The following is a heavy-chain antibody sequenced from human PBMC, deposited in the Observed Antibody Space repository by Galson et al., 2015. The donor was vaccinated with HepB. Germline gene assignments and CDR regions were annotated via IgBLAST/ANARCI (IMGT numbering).Heavy chain of an antibody. CDR2: TSYDGSNS. CDR1: RFSVSDYA. CDR3: GRGGLGAVAGTKGDY. D-gene: IGHD6-19*01. J-gene: IGHJ4*02. V-gene: IGHV3-30-3*01. Sequence: SLRLSCAASRFSVSDYAMYWVRQAPGKGLVWVAVTSYDGSNSYYGDFVRGRFTISRDNSKNTLYLQMKSVRTEDTAVYYCGRGGLGAVAGTKGDYWGQGTLVTVSS.